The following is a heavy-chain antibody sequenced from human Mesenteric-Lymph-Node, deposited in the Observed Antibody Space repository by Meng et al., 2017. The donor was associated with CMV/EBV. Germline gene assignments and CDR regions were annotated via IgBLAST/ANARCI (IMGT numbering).Heavy chain of an antibody. Sequence: GESLKISCAASGFTFPDYAMYWVRQAPGKGLEWVSYISSSSGYIYYADSVKGRFTISRDNAKNSLYLQMNSLRAEDTAVYYCARSGWDSHSPSDNVNYFGYWGEGTLVTVSS. CDR2: ISSSSGYI. V-gene: IGHV3-21*01. J-gene: IGHJ4*02. D-gene: IGHD6-19*01. CDR1: GFTFPDYA. CDR3: ARSGWDSHSPSDNVNYFGY.